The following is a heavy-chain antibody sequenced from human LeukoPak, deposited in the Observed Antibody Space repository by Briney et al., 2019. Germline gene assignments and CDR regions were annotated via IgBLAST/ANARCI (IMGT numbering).Heavy chain of an antibody. Sequence: SETLSLTCAVYGGSLSGYYWSWIRQPPGKGLDWIGEINHSGSTNYNPSLKSRVTISVDTSKNQFSLKLSSVTAADTAVYYCARGFPYCSSISCTPRKKNRTTPDYYYYMDVWGKGTTVTVSS. V-gene: IGHV4-34*01. CDR3: ARGFPYCSSISCTPRKKNRTTPDYYYYMDV. CDR2: INHSGST. CDR1: GGSLSGYY. J-gene: IGHJ6*03. D-gene: IGHD2-2*01.